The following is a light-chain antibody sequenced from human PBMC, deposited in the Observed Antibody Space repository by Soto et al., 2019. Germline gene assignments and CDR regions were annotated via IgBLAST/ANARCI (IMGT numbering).Light chain of an antibody. CDR2: AAS. CDR3: QKYNGAQWT. CDR1: QGIRNY. J-gene: IGKJ1*01. V-gene: IGKV1-27*01. Sequence: DIQMTQSPSSLSASVGDRVTIACRASQGIRNYLVSYQQKPGKVPKPLIYAASTLYSGVPPRFSGSGSGTDFTLTISSLQPEDVATYYCQKYNGAQWTFGQGTKVEIK.